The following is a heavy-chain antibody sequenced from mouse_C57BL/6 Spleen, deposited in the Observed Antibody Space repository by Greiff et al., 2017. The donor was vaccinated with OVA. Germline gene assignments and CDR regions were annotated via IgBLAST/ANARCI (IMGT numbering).Heavy chain of an antibody. V-gene: IGHV1-26*01. CDR2: INPINGGT. CDR3: ARVYGNSPWFAY. Sequence: EVQLQQSGPELVKPGASVKISCKASGYTFTDYYMNWVKQSHGKSLEWIGDINPINGGTSYNQKFKGKATLTVDKSSSTAYMELRSLTSEDSAVYYCARVYGNSPWFAYWGQGTLVTVSA. J-gene: IGHJ3*01. CDR1: GYTFTDYY. D-gene: IGHD2-1*01.